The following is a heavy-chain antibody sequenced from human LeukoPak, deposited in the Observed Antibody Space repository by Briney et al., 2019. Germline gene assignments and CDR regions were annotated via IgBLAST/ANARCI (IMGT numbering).Heavy chain of an antibody. CDR2: IIPILGIA. J-gene: IGHJ4*02. CDR3: ARCYDSSGYHY. CDR1: GGTFSSYA. D-gene: IGHD3-22*01. Sequence: SVKVSCKASGGTFSSYAISWVRQAPGQGLEWMGRIIPILGIANYAQKFQGRVTITADKSTSTAYMELSSLRSEDTAVYYCARCYDSSGYHYWGQGTLVTVSS. V-gene: IGHV1-69*04.